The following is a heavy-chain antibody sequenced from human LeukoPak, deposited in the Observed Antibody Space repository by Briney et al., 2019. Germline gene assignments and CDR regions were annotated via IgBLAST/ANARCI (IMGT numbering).Heavy chain of an antibody. D-gene: IGHD6-6*01. V-gene: IGHV4-39*01. CDR2: IFYTGDT. J-gene: IGHJ4*02. CDR3: ARLLFQQLGGLY. Sequence: PSETLSLTCTVSGGSISSSSYYWVWIRQPPGKGLEWIGGIFYTGDTYYNPSLKSRVTISVDTSKNQFSLKLRSVTAADSAVYYCARLLFQQLGGLYWGQGTLVTVSS. CDR1: GGSISSSSYY.